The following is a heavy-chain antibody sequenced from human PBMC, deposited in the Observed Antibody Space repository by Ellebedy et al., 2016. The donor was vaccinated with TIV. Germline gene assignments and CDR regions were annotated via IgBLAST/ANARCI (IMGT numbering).Heavy chain of an antibody. CDR1: GFSFSYYA. CDR2: ISSRSGTI. V-gene: IGHV3-48*04. Sequence: PGGSLRLSCAASGFSFSYYAMNWVRQAPGKGLEWISYISSRSGTIHYADSVKGRFTISRDDAKNSLYLQMNSLRGEDTAVYYCARDADGNCDQWGEGTLVTVSS. CDR3: ARDADGNCDQ. J-gene: IGHJ4*02.